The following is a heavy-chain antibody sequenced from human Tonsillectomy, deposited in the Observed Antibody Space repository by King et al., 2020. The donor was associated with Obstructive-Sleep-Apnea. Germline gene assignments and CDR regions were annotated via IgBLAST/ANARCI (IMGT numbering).Heavy chain of an antibody. Sequence: QLQESGPGLVKPSETLSLTCSVSVGSISGYYWSWIRQPPGKGLEWIGYIYGSGSTNYNPSLKSRVTISVDMSKSQFSLRLSSVTAADTAVYYCASTLAYCGGDCYSIDFWGQGTLVSVSS. D-gene: IGHD2-21*02. CDR1: VGSISGYY. V-gene: IGHV4-59*01. J-gene: IGHJ4*02. CDR2: IYGSGST. CDR3: ASTLAYCGGDCYSIDF.